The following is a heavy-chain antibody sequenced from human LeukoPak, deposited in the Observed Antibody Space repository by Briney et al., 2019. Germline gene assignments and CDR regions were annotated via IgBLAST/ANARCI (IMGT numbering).Heavy chain of an antibody. Sequence: PSETLSLTCTVSGGSISSYYWTWIRQPPGKELEWIGYIYYSGTTNYNPSFDKSRVTISLDTSKNQFSLKLSSVTAADTALHYCARGYSSSSYYFEYWGQGILVTVSS. CDR3: ARGYSSSSYYFEY. J-gene: IGHJ4*02. CDR1: GGSISSYY. V-gene: IGHV4-59*01. D-gene: IGHD6-6*01. CDR2: IYYSGTT.